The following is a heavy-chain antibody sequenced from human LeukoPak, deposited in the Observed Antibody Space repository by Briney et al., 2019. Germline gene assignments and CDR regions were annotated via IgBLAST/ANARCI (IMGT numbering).Heavy chain of an antibody. CDR3: ARDSVGGTYLDY. D-gene: IGHD4-23*01. V-gene: IGHV3-30*04. CDR1: RFTFSSYA. Sequence: GGSLRLSCAASRFTFSSYAMHWVRQAPGNGLEWGSGVAYDGSSKYYADSVKGRFTISRDNSKNTLYLQMNSLRPEDTAVYYCARDSVGGTYLDYWGQGTLVTVSS. CDR2: VAYDGSSK. J-gene: IGHJ4*02.